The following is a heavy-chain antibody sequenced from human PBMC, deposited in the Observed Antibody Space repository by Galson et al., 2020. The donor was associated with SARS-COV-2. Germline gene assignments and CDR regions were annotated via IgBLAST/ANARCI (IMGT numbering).Heavy chain of an antibody. J-gene: IGHJ4*02. CDR3: AGWYIRF. Sequence: GGSLRLSCAASGFTFSTSYMSWVRQAPGKGLEWLSYIGGSSDVIKYADSVKGRFTISRDNAKNLLCLQMNSLRDEDTAVYYCAGWYIRFWGQGTLVTVSS. CDR1: GFTFSTSY. V-gene: IGHV3-48*02. CDR2: IGGSSDVI. D-gene: IGHD6-19*01.